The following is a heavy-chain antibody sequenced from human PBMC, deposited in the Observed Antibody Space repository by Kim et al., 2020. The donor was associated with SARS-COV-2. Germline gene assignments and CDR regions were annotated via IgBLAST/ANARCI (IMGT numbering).Heavy chain of an antibody. CDR1: GYTFTSYA. D-gene: IGHD3-9*01. CDR2: INAGNGNT. Sequence: ASVKVSCKASGYTFTSYAMHWVRQAPGQRLEWMGWINAGNGNTKYSQKFQGRVTITRDTSASTAYMELSSLRSEDTAVYYCARDSIPILYDILTGPPGYWGQGTLVTVSS. V-gene: IGHV1-3*01. CDR3: ARDSIPILYDILTGPPGY. J-gene: IGHJ4*02.